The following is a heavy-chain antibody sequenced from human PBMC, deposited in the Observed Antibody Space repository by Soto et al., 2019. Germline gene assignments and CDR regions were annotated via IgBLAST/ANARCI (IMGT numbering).Heavy chain of an antibody. J-gene: IGHJ4*02. CDR3: TTGTAVAIYNFDY. D-gene: IGHD5-18*01. CDR2: IKTRTDGGTT. Sequence: PWGSLKLSCAASGVRFSNAWMSWVRQAPGKGLEWVGRIKTRTDGGTTDYATPVKGRFTISRDDSKNTLFLQMNSLKTEDTAVYYCTTGTAVAIYNFDYWGQGTLVTVSS. V-gene: IGHV3-15*01. CDR1: GVRFSNAW.